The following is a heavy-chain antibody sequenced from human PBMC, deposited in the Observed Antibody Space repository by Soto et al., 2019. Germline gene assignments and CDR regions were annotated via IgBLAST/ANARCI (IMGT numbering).Heavy chain of an antibody. CDR2: ISAYNGNT. CDR3: ARVTTGTRRGVYYYCGMDV. CDR1: GYTFTSYG. D-gene: IGHD1-1*01. J-gene: IGHJ6*02. Sequence: QVQLVQSAAEVKKPGASVKVSCKASGYTFTSYGISWVRQAPGQGLEWMGWISAYNGNTNYAQKLQGRVTMTTDTSKRTAYMELRSLRSDDTAVYYCARVTTGTRRGVYYYCGMDVWGQGTTVTVSS. V-gene: IGHV1-18*01.